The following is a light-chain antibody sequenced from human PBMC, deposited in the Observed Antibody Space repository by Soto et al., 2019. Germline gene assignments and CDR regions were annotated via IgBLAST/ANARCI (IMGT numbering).Light chain of an antibody. CDR3: SSYTSSSTLV. CDR1: SSDVGGYNY. V-gene: IGLV2-14*01. Sequence: QSALTQPASVSGSPGQSISISCTGTSSDVGGYNYVSWYQQHPVKAPKLMIYDVNNRPSGVSDRFSGSKSGNTASLTISGLQAEDEADYYCSSYTSSSTLVFGTGTKLTVL. CDR2: DVN. J-gene: IGLJ1*01.